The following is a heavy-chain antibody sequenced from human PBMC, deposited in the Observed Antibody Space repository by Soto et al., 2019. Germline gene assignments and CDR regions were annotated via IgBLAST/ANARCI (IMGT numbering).Heavy chain of an antibody. Sequence: QVQLVQSGAEVKKPGASVKVSCKASGYTFTNYGVSWVRQAPGQGLEWMGWINTYNGNTNYAQKFQGRVTMTTGTSARTAHMELRSLRSDDTAAYYCAKVQEKWSKFFDYWGQGTLVTVSS. D-gene: IGHD2-15*01. CDR2: INTYNGNT. V-gene: IGHV1-18*01. CDR1: GYTFTNYG. CDR3: AKVQEKWSKFFDY. J-gene: IGHJ4*02.